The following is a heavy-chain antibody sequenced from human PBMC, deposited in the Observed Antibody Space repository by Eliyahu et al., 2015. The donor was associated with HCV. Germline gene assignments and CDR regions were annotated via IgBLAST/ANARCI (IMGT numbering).Heavy chain of an antibody. V-gene: IGHV1-46*01. CDR3: ARGGRRDGYNYLGY. CDR1: GXNFTSYY. Sequence: QVQLVQSGAEVKKPGXSVKVSCXASGXNFTSYYXXWVRQAPGQGLEWMGKINPSGNSINYAQKFQGRVTMTRDTSTSTVYMELSSMRSEDTAVYYCARGGRRDGYNYLGYWGQGTLVTVSS. D-gene: IGHD5-24*01. J-gene: IGHJ4*02. CDR2: INPSGNSI.